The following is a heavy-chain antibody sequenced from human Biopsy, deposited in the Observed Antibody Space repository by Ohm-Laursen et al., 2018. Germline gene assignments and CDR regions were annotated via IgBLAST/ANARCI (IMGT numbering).Heavy chain of an antibody. D-gene: IGHD3-22*01. CDR2: IHAKTGDT. CDR3: TRGGYYYDSLAYYYWFDP. Sequence: SVKVSCKASGYTFTGYHVHWVRQAPGQGLEWMGWIHAKTGDTNYAQKFQGRVTMTRDMSISTAYVDLSSLRSDDTAVYYCTRGGYYYDSLAYYYWFDPWGQGTLVTVSS. J-gene: IGHJ5*02. CDR1: GYTFTGYH. V-gene: IGHV1-2*02.